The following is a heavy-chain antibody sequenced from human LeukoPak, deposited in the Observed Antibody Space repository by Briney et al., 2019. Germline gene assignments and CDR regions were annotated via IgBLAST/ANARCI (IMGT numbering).Heavy chain of an antibody. J-gene: IGHJ4*02. V-gene: IGHV3-9*01. CDR3: ASLFGVALRAFDY. D-gene: IGHD3-3*01. CDR1: GFTFDDYA. CDR2: ISWNSGTI. Sequence: PGGSLRLSCAASGFTFDDYAMHWVRQAPGKGLEWVSGISWNSGTIGYADSVKGRFTISRDNSKNTLYLQMNSLRAEDTAVYYCASLFGVALRAFDYWGQGTLVTVSS.